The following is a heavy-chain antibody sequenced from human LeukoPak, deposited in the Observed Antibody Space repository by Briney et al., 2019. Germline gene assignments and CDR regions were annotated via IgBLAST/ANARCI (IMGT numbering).Heavy chain of an antibody. V-gene: IGHV1-8*01. Sequence: ASVKVSCKASGYTFTSYDINWVRQATGQGLEWMGWMNPNSGNTGYAQKFQSRVTMTRNTSISTAYMELSSLRSEDTAVYYCARGNKQGPTYIWGSYRYLFDYWGQGTLVTVSS. D-gene: IGHD3-16*02. CDR2: MNPNSGNT. J-gene: IGHJ4*02. CDR3: ARGNKQGPTYIWGSYRYLFDY. CDR1: GYTFTSYD.